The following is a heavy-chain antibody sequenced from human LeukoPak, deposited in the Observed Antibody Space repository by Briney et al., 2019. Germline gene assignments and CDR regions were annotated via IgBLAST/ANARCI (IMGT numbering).Heavy chain of an antibody. CDR3: ARGRGSSGPRDWFDT. CDR1: GYTFSSYD. CDR2: MNPNSGNT. D-gene: IGHD3-22*01. J-gene: IGHJ5*02. Sequence: GASVKVSYKASGYTFSSYDINWVRQATGQGLEWMGWMNPNSGNTGYAQKLQGRVTMTRNTSISTAYMELSSLRSDDTAVYYCARGRGSSGPRDWFDTWGQGSLVTVSS. V-gene: IGHV1-8*01.